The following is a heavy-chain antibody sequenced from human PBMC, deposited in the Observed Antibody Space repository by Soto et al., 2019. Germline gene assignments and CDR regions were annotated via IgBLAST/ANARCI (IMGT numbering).Heavy chain of an antibody. D-gene: IGHD3-22*01. Sequence: GGSLRLSCAASGFTFSSYGMHWVRQAPGKGLEWVAVIWYDGSNKYYADSVKGRFTISRDNSKNTLYLQMNSLRAEDTAVYYCARDWYYDSSGAPGDAFDIWGQGTMVTVSS. CDR2: IWYDGSNK. CDR3: ARDWYYDSSGAPGDAFDI. V-gene: IGHV3-33*01. J-gene: IGHJ3*02. CDR1: GFTFSSYG.